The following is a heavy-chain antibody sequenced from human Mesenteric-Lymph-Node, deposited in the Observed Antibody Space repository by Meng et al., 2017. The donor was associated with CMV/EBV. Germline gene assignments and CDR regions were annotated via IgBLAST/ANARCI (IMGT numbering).Heavy chain of an antibody. CDR3: ARELQLLPDY. V-gene: IGHV3-7*01. CDR2: IKQDGTEK. D-gene: IGHD2-15*01. Sequence: GGSLRLSCAASGYNFFGTYWMSWVRQVPGKGLEWVANIKQDGTEKNYVGSVKGRFTISRDNAKNSLYLQLNSLRAEDTAVYYCARELQLLPDYWGQGTLVTVSS. CDR1: GYNFFGTYW. J-gene: IGHJ4*02.